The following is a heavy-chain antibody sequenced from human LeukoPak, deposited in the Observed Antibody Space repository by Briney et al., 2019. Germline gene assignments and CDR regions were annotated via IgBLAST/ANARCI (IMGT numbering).Heavy chain of an antibody. CDR3: AANSADYNTLGSSYKV. V-gene: IGHV4-34*01. J-gene: IGHJ4*02. CDR1: GGSFSGYY. CDR2: INHSGST. Sequence: SETLSLTCAVYGGSFSGYYWSWIRQPPRKGLEWIGEINHSGSTNYNPSLKSRVTISVDTSKNQFSLKLTSVTAADTAVYYCAANSADYNTLGSSYKVWGQGTLVTVSS. D-gene: IGHD3-10*01.